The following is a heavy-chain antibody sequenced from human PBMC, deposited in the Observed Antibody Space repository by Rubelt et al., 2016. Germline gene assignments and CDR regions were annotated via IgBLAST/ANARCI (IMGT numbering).Heavy chain of an antibody. D-gene: IGHD3-22*01. J-gene: IGHJ4*02. V-gene: IGHV4-59*01. CDR2: IYNRGST. CDR1: GGSISSYY. CDR3: ARDIKSSGYYSD. Sequence: GGSISSYYWSWIRQPPGRGLEWLGYIYNRGSTNYNPSLKSRVTISVDTSKNQFSLKLSSVTAADTAVYYCARDIKSSGYYSDWGQGTLVTVSS.